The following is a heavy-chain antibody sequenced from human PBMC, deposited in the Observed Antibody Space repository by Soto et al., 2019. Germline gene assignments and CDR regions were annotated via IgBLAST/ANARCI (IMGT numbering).Heavy chain of an antibody. D-gene: IGHD3-9*01. CDR3: ATNDILTVYHPHYVFAI. V-gene: IGHV5-51*01. J-gene: IGHJ3*02. Sequence: PGESLKISCKGSGYSFTSYWIGWVRQMPGKGLEWMGIIYPGDSDTRYSPSFQGQVTISADKSISTAYLQWSSLRASDTAMYYCATNDILTVYHPHYVFAIWGQGTMVTVSS. CDR2: IYPGDSDT. CDR1: GYSFTSYW.